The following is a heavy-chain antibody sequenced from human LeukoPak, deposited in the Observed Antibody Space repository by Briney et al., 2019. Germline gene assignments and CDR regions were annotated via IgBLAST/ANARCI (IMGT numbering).Heavy chain of an antibody. V-gene: IGHV3-7*01. D-gene: IGHD2-2*01. Sequence: GGSLRLSFAASGFTFSSYWMSWVRQAPGKGLEWVANIKQDGNEKYYVDSVKGRFTISRDNAKNSLYLQMNSLRAEDTAVYYCARDCSSTSCYYYYYYGMDVWGQGTTVNVSS. CDR2: IKQDGNEK. CDR1: GFTFSSYW. CDR3: ARDCSSTSCYYYYYYGMDV. J-gene: IGHJ6*02.